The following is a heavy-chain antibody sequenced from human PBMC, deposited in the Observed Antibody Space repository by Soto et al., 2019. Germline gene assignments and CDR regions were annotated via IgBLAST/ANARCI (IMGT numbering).Heavy chain of an antibody. D-gene: IGHD2-15*01. V-gene: IGHV4-39*01. CDR2: IYYSGSI. CDR3: ARQKNSFCSCITCFPYYFDC. Sequence: PSETLSLTCTVSGGSISNSDYYLGWIRQPPGKGLEWIGSIYYSGSIHYDQSLKSRPTISVDTSKNQLSLKLSSVTAADTAVYYCARQKNSFCSCITCFPYYFDCWGQGTPVTVSS. CDR1: GGSISNSDYY. J-gene: IGHJ4*02.